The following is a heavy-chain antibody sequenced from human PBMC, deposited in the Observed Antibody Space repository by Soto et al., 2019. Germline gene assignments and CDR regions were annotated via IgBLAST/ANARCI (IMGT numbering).Heavy chain of an antibody. CDR1: GYSFTSYW. Sequence: PGESLKISCKGSGYSFTSYWISWVRQMPGKGLEWMGRIDPSDSYTNYSPSFQGHVTISADKSISTAYLQWSSLKASDTAMYYCALKTNYYDSSGFWFYPWGQGTLVTVSS. CDR2: IDPSDSYT. CDR3: ALKTNYYDSSGFWFYP. D-gene: IGHD3-22*01. V-gene: IGHV5-10-1*01. J-gene: IGHJ5*02.